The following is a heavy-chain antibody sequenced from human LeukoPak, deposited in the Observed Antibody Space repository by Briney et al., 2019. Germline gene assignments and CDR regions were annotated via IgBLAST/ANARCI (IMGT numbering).Heavy chain of an antibody. V-gene: IGHV3-21*01. CDR3: ARVNCSSTSCAMVYYYGMDV. D-gene: IGHD2-2*01. CDR1: GFTFSSYS. J-gene: IGHJ6*02. CDR2: ISSSSNYI. Sequence: GGSLRLSCAASGFTFSSYSMNWVRQAPGKGLEWVSSISSSSNYIYYADSVKGRFTISRDNAKNSLYLQMNSLRAEDTAVYYCARVNCSSTSCAMVYYYGMDVWGQGTTVTASS.